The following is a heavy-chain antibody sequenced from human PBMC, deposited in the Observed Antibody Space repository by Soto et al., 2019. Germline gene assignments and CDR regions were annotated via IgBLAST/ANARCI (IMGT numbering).Heavy chain of an antibody. Sequence: QVQVRQWGAGLLKFSETLSLTCAVNGGSFSGWHWNWIRQPPGKGLEWIGEASHTGGTNYNPSLESRVTISVDRSRNQLSLKLTSVSAADTAVYYCARSRYLDVWGPGTTVIVSS. V-gene: IGHV4-34*01. CDR1: GGSFSGWH. J-gene: IGHJ6*02. CDR2: ASHTGGT. CDR3: ARSRYLDV. D-gene: IGHD1-1*01.